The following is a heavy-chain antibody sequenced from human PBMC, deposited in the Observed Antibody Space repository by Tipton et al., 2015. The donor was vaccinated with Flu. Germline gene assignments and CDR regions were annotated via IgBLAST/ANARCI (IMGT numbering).Heavy chain of an antibody. Sequence: AVSGFTIRSSYMNWVRQAPGKGLEWVSLIYTVGDTFYADSVRGRFTISRDNSKNTLYLQMNSLRADDTAVYYCATDPDGVYGTPGDFWGQGTLVTVSS. J-gene: IGHJ1*01. CDR1: GFTIRSSY. CDR2: IYTVGDT. D-gene: IGHD2-21*01. CDR3: ATDPDGVYGTPGDF. V-gene: IGHV3-53*01.